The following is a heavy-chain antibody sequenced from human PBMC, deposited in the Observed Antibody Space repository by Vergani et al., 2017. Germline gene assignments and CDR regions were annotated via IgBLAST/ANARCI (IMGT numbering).Heavy chain of an antibody. CDR3: SRGRGYSFGYSDY. D-gene: IGHD5-18*01. Sequence: EVQLVESGGVVVQPGGSLRLSCAASGFSFGDYAMTWVRQAPGKGLEWVAFIRNKAYGGTTEYAASVKGRFTISRDDSKRLAYLQLSGLKTEDTAVYFCSRGRGYSFGYSDYWCQGTLVTVSS. CDR2: IRNKAYGGTT. J-gene: IGHJ4*02. V-gene: IGHV3-49*04. CDR1: GFSFGDYA.